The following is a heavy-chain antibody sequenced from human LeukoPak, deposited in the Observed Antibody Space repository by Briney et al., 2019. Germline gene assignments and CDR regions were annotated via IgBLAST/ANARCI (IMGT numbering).Heavy chain of an antibody. D-gene: IGHD3-10*01. CDR2: INHSGST. CDR3: ARGTPPKYYYGSGSYTLFDY. Sequence: SKTLSLTCAVYGGSFSGYYWSWIRQPPGKGLEWIGEINHSGSTNYNPSLKSRVTISVDTSKNQFSLKLSSVTAADTAVYYCARGTPPKYYYGSGSYTLFDYWGQGTLVTVSS. CDR1: GGSFSGYY. J-gene: IGHJ4*02. V-gene: IGHV4-34*01.